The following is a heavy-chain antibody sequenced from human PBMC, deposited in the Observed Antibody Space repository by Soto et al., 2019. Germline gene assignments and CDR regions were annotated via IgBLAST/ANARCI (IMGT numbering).Heavy chain of an antibody. D-gene: IGHD6-13*01. CDR2: ISSNSAYI. CDR1: GFTFRSFT. Sequence: GGSLRLSCAASGFTFRSFTMNWFRQAPGKGLEWVSTISSNSAYIYYTDALRGRFTISRDNAKDSLHLQMNSLRAEDTAVYYCTRDASRDSSARGWFDPWGPGTLVTVSS. J-gene: IGHJ5*02. CDR3: TRDASRDSSARGWFDP. V-gene: IGHV3-21*01.